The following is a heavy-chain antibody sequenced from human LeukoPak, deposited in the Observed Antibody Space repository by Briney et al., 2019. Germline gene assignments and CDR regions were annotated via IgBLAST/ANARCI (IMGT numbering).Heavy chain of an antibody. V-gene: IGHV3-11*04. CDR3: AELGITMIGGV. J-gene: IGHJ6*04. Sequence: GGSLRLSCAASGFTFSDYNMRWIRQAPGKGVGWVSSISRSGSTKYYADSVKGRFTISRDNAKNSLYLQMNSLRAEDTAVYYCAELGITMIGGVWGKGTTVTISS. CDR2: ISRSGSTK. CDR1: GFTFSDYN. D-gene: IGHD3-10*02.